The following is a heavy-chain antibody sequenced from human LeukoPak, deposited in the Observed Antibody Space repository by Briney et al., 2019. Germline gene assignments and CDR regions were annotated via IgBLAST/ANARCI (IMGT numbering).Heavy chain of an antibody. J-gene: IGHJ4*02. Sequence: GGSLRLSCAASGFTFSSYWMNWARQAPGKGLEWVASINHNGNVNYYADSVKGRFTISRDNAKNSLYLQMNSLRVEDTAVYYCAKEGRSLQTYWGQGTLVTVSS. D-gene: IGHD5-24*01. CDR1: GFTFSSYW. V-gene: IGHV3-7*03. CDR2: INHNGNVN. CDR3: AKEGRSLQTY.